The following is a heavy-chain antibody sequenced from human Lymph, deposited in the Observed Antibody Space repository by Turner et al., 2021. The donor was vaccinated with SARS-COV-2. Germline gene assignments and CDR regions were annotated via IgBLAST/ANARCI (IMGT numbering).Heavy chain of an antibody. Sequence: EVQLLESGGGLVQPGGPLGLSCPASVLTFCSYAMSWLRQAPGKGLEWFSVISGSGGSTYYADSGKGRFTISRDNSKNTLYLQMNSLRAEDTAVYYCAKNEMAMIVVVITLFDYWGQGTLVTVSS. J-gene: IGHJ4*02. CDR3: AKNEMAMIVVVITLFDY. CDR2: ISGSGGST. D-gene: IGHD3-22*01. V-gene: IGHV3-23*01. CDR1: VLTFCSYA.